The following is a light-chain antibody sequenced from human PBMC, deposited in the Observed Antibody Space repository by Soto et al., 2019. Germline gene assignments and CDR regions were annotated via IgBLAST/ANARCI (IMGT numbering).Light chain of an antibody. CDR2: DAS. CDR3: QQSYSTPWT. Sequence: DIQMTQSPSSLSASVGDRVTITCRASQSISSYLNWYQQKPGKAPNLLIYDASSLQSGVPSRFSVSGSGTDFTLTISSLQPEDSATYYCQQSYSTPWTFGQGTKLEI. V-gene: IGKV1-39*01. J-gene: IGKJ2*01. CDR1: QSISSY.